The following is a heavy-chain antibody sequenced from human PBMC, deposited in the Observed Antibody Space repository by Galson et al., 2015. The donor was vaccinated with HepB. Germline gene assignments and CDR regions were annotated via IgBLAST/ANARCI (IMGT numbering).Heavy chain of an antibody. J-gene: IGHJ4*02. D-gene: IGHD1-26*01. CDR1: GGSISSYY. V-gene: IGHV4-59*01. CDR2: IYYSGST. CDR3: ARDGAVGATDY. Sequence: LSLTCTVSGGSISSYYWSWIRQPPGKGLEWIGYIYYSGSTNYNPSHKSRVTISVDTSKNQFSLKLSSVTAADTAVYYCARDGAVGATDYWGQGTLVTVSS.